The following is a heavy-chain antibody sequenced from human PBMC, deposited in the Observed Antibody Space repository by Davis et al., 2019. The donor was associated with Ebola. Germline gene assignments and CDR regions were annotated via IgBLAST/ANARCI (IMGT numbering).Heavy chain of an antibody. CDR2: IYYSGST. D-gene: IGHD3-10*01. CDR1: GGSVSSGSYY. J-gene: IGHJ6*02. CDR3: ARDHQGVDGMDV. V-gene: IGHV4-61*01. Sequence: PSETLSLTCTVSGGSVSSGSYYWSWIRQPPGKGLEWIGYIYYSGSTNYNPSLKSRVTISVDTSKNQFSLKLSSVTAADTAVYYCARDHQGVDGMDVWGQGTTVTVSS.